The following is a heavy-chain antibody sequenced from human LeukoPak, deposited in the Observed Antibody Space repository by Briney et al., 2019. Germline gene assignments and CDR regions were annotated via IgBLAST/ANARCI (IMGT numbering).Heavy chain of an antibody. Sequence: ASVKVSCKVSGYTLTELSIHWVRQAPGQGLEWMGWINPNSGGTNYAQKFQGRVTMTRDTSISTAYMELSRLRSDDTAVYYCARGYYYMDVWGKGTTVTVSS. CDR2: INPNSGGT. CDR3: ARGYYYMDV. V-gene: IGHV1-2*02. CDR1: GYTLTELS. J-gene: IGHJ6*03.